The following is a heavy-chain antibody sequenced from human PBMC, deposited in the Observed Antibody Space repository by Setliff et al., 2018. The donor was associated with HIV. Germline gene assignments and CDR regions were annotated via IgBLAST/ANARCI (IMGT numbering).Heavy chain of an antibody. CDR1: GYTFTSYA. Sequence: ASVKVSCKASGYTFTSYAISWVRQAPGQGLEWMGWISAYSGNTHYAQQLQGRVTMTTDTSTSTAYMELRSLRSDDTAVYYCARAPKRIYYYGSGSYLHDAFDIWGQGTMVTVSS. CDR2: ISAYSGNT. V-gene: IGHV1-18*01. CDR3: ARAPKRIYYYGSGSYLHDAFDI. J-gene: IGHJ3*02. D-gene: IGHD3-10*01.